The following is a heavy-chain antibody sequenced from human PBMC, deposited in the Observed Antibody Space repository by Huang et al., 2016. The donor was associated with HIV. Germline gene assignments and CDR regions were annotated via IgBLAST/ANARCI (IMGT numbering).Heavy chain of an antibody. D-gene: IGHD6-19*01. V-gene: IGHV1-8*01. Sequence: QVQLVQSGPEVKKPGASVKVSCQTSGYIFSNYDINWVRQAPGQGLQWMGWLNPNSGKTAYGQNFQGRGTLPRSPPTGAAYMVLNSLTSQDTAVYYCARLTSGWYQDYWGQGTLVTVSS. CDR3: ARLTSGWYQDY. J-gene: IGHJ4*02. CDR1: GYIFSNYD. CDR2: LNPNSGKT.